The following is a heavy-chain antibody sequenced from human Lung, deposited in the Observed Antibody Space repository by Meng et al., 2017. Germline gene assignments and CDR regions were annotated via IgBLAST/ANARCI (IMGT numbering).Heavy chain of an antibody. CDR2: IYNSGST. J-gene: IGHJ2*01. CDR3: ARGQKGYFDL. CDR1: GGSIRSSNYY. V-gene: IGHV4-30-4*01. Sequence: QVSLKESGPGLVKPSQTLSLTCTVSGGSIRSSNYYGSWIRQPPGKGLEWSGHIYNSGSTYYNPSLKSRITISVDTSKNQFSLKLSSVTAADTAVYYCARGQKGYFDLWGRGTLVTVSS.